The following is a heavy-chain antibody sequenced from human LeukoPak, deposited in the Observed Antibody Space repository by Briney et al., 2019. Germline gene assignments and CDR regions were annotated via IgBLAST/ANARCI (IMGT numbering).Heavy chain of an antibody. CDR1: GGSISSYY. J-gene: IGHJ5*02. D-gene: IGHD5-24*01. CDR3: ARGLDSSRDGYNSWFDP. V-gene: IGHV4-4*07. Sequence: SETLSLTCTVSGGSISSYYWSWIRQPAGKGLEWIGRIYTSGSTNYNPSLKSRVTMSVDTSKNQFSLKLSSVTAADTAVYYCARGLDSSRDGYNSWFDPWGQGTLVTVSS. CDR2: IYTSGST.